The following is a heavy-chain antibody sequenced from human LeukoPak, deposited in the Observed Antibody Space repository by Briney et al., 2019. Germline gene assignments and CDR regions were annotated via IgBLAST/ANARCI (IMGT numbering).Heavy chain of an antibody. CDR2: ISYDGSNK. CDR3: AKSLIAVAGTYFDY. V-gene: IGHV3-30*18. J-gene: IGHJ4*02. D-gene: IGHD6-19*01. CDR1: GFTFSSYG. Sequence: GRTLRLSCAASGFTFSSYGMHWVRQAPAQGLERVAVISYDGSNKYYADSVKGRFTISRDNSKNTLYLQMNSLRAEDTAVYYCAKSLIAVAGTYFDYWGQGTLVTVSS.